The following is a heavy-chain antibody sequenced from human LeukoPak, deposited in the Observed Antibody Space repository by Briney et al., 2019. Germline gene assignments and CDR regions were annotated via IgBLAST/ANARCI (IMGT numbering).Heavy chain of an antibody. Sequence: ETLSLTCNVSVGSISSYYWSWIRQPPGKGLEWIGYIYYSGSTNYNPSLKSRVTISVDTSKNQFSLKLSSVTAADTAVYYCARGAGSVDYWGQGTLVTVSS. CDR2: IYYSGST. CDR1: VGSISSYY. CDR3: ARGAGSVDY. V-gene: IGHV4-59*01. J-gene: IGHJ4*02. D-gene: IGHD6-13*01.